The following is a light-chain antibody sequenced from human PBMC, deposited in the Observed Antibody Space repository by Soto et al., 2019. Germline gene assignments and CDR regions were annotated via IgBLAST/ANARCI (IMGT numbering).Light chain of an antibody. J-gene: IGKJ2*01. V-gene: IGKV3-20*01. Sequence: ESMLTQSPGTLSLSPGATATLSCRASQSVSNSFFAWYQQKPGQAPRLLIYGVSSRASVIPDRFSGSGSGTDFTITISRMEPEDFVVYYCHQHSSLPLTFGQGTKLEVK. CDR2: GVS. CDR3: HQHSSLPLT. CDR1: QSVSNSF.